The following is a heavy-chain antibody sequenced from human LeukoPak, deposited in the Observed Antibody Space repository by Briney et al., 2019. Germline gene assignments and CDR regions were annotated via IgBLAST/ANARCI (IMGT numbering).Heavy chain of an antibody. CDR3: ARDSDSSGYSDY. CDR1: GFTVSSNY. J-gene: IGHJ4*02. CDR2: IYSGGST. Sequence: PGGSLRLSCAASGFTVSSNYMSWVRQAPGKGLEWVSVIYSGGSTYYSDSVKGRFTISRDNSKNTLYLQMNSLRAEDTAVYYCARDSDSSGYSDYWGQGTLVTVSS. D-gene: IGHD3-22*01. V-gene: IGHV3-66*01.